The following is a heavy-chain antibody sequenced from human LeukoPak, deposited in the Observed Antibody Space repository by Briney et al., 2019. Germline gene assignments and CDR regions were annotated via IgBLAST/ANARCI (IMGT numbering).Heavy chain of an antibody. J-gene: IGHJ4*02. CDR3: ASTLVLRFLEWLPDYFDY. CDR1: GGSISSSSYY. D-gene: IGHD3-3*01. V-gene: IGHV4-30-4*08. CDR2: IYYSGST. Sequence: PSETLSLTCTVSGGSISSSSYYWGWIRQPPGKGLEWIGYIYYSGSTYYNPSLKSRVTISVDTSKNQFSLKLSSVTAADTAVYYCASTLVLRFLEWLPDYFDYWGQGTLVTVSS.